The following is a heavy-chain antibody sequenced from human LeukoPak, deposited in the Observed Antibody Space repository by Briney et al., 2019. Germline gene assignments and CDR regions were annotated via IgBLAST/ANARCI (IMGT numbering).Heavy chain of an antibody. J-gene: IGHJ4*02. Sequence: ASVKVSCKASGYTFTGYYMHWVRQAPGQGLEWMGRINPSSGGTNYAQKFQGRVTMTRDTSISTAYMELSRLRSDDTAVYYRARSTMTTVTTQEFDYWGQGTLVTVSS. CDR2: INPSSGGT. CDR1: GYTFTGYY. D-gene: IGHD4-17*01. CDR3: ARSTMTTVTTQEFDY. V-gene: IGHV1-2*06.